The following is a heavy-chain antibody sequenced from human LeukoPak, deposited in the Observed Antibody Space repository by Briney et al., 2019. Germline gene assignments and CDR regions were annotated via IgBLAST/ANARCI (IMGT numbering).Heavy chain of an antibody. Sequence: GGSLRLSCAASRFTFDDYAMHWVRQAPGKGLEWISLINWGGNTYYADSVKGRFTISRDNSKNSLYLQMNSLRAEDTALYYCAKGGSGNHPREELDYWGQGTLVTVSS. CDR1: RFTFDDYA. D-gene: IGHD3-10*01. J-gene: IGHJ4*02. V-gene: IGHV3-43D*03. CDR3: AKGGSGNHPREELDY. CDR2: INWGGNT.